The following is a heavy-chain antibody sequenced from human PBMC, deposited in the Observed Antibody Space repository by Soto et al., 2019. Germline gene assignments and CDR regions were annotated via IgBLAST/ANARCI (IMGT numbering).Heavy chain of an antibody. CDR1: GFTFRNYD. Sequence: EVQLVESGGGLVQPGGSLRLSCEASGFTFRNYDMHLVRQGTGKGLEWVSGISAAGDPDYADSVEGRFTTSRENPQNSCFLQMNSLRVGDTAVYYCARTDRDFYGLDVWGQGTTVIVSS. J-gene: IGHJ6*02. CDR2: ISAAGDP. CDR3: ARTDRDFYGLDV. V-gene: IGHV3-13*05.